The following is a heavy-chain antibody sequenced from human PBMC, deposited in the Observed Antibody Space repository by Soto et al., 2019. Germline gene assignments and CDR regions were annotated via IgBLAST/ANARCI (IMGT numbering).Heavy chain of an antibody. CDR3: ARARVVVAATLQWFDP. D-gene: IGHD2-15*01. J-gene: IGHJ5*02. Sequence: SETLSLTCAVSGGSISSGGYSWSWIRQPPGKGLEWIGYIYHSGSTYYNPSLKSRVTISVDRSKNQFSLKLSSVTAADTAVYYCARARVVVAATLQWFDPWGQGTLVTVSS. V-gene: IGHV4-30-2*01. CDR1: GGSISSGGYS. CDR2: IYHSGST.